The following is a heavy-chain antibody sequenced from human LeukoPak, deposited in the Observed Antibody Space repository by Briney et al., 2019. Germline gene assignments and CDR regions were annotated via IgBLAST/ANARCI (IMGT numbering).Heavy chain of an antibody. CDR2: ISSSRSTI. Sequence: GGSLRLSCAASGFTFSSYSMNWVRQAPGKGLEWVSYISSSRSTIYYADSVKGRFTISRDNAKNSLYLQMNSLRADDTAVYYCARDLWGAYSSSWYFDYWGQGTLVTVSS. V-gene: IGHV3-48*01. J-gene: IGHJ4*02. CDR1: GFTFSSYS. D-gene: IGHD6-13*01. CDR3: ARDLWGAYSSSWYFDY.